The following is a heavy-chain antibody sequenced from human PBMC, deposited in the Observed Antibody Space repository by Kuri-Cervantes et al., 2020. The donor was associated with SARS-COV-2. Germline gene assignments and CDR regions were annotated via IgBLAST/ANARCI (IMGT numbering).Heavy chain of an antibody. J-gene: IGHJ5*02. D-gene: IGHD2-15*01. V-gene: IGHV1-69*05. CDR2: ITPIFGTA. CDR3: ARVAYCRGSTCSTYNYFDP. Sequence: GGSLRLSCKASGGTFSSYAISWVRQAPGQGLEWMGGITPIFGTANYAQKFQGRVTITTDESTSTAYMELSGLRSEDTAVYYCARVAYCRGSTCSTYNYFDPWGQGTLVAVSS. CDR1: GGTFSSYA.